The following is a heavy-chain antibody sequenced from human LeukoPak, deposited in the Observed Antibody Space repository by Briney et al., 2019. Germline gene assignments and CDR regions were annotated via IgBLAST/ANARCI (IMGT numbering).Heavy chain of an antibody. CDR1: GFTFRNHW. Sequence: TGGSLRLSCGASGFTFRNHWMTWVRQAPGKGLEWVAQIKPEGTERYYVDSLEGRFTISRDNAKNSLFLQMNSLRAEDTAVYYCARSYVKTFDYWGQGTLVTVSS. J-gene: IGHJ4*02. V-gene: IGHV3-7*01. CDR3: ARSYVKTFDY. D-gene: IGHD3-10*02. CDR2: IKPEGTER.